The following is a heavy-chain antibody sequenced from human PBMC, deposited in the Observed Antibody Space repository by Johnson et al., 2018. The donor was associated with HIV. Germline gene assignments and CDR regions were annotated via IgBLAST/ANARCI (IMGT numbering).Heavy chain of an antibody. CDR2: ISWNSGSI. V-gene: IGHV3-9*01. D-gene: IGHD6-6*01. J-gene: IGHJ3*02. Sequence: VQLVESGGGLVQPGRSLRLSCAASGFTFDDYAMHWVRQAPGKGLEWVSGISWNSGSIGYADSVKGRFTISRDNAKHSLYLQMNSLRAEDTALYYCAKDMEFEIAAKGSAFDIWGQGTMVTVSS. CDR1: GFTFDDYA. CDR3: AKDMEFEIAAKGSAFDI.